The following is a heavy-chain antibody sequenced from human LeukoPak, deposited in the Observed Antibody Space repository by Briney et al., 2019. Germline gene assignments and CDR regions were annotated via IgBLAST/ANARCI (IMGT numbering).Heavy chain of an antibody. CDR2: IWYDGSKR. Sequence: PGGSLRLSCAASGFTFSSYGIHWVRQAPGKGLEWVTVIWYDGSKRYYADSVKGRFTISRDNSKNTLYLQMNSLTAEDTAVYYCAQEDGDTPFGAFDVWGQGTMVTVSS. V-gene: IGHV3-33*06. J-gene: IGHJ3*01. CDR1: GFTFSSYG. CDR3: AQEDGDTPFGAFDV. D-gene: IGHD3-10*01.